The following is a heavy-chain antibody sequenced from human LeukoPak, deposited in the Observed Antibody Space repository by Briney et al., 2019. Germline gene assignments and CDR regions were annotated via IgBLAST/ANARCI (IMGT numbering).Heavy chain of an antibody. CDR1: GGSISSYY. CDR2: IYTSGST. V-gene: IGHV4-4*07. Sequence: PSEPLSLTCTVSGGSISSYYWSWIRQPAGKGLEWIGRIYTSGSTNYNPSLKSRVTISVDTSKNQFSLKLSSVTAADTAVYYCASRLVGTDSSSSGSGGGDDYFDYWGQGTLVTVSS. CDR3: ASRLVGTDSSSSGSGGGDDYFDY. D-gene: IGHD6-6*01. J-gene: IGHJ4*02.